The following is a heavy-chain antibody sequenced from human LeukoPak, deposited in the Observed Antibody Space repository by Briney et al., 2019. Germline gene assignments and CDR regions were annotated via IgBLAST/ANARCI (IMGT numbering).Heavy chain of an antibody. CDR3: ARGGSSWSGGYYYYMDV. Sequence: PSETLSLTCTVSGGSISSYYWSWIRQPPGKGLEWIGYIYYSGSTNYNPSLKSRVTISVDTSKNQFSLKLSSVTAADTAVYYCARGGSSWSGGYYYYMDVWGKGTTVTVSS. CDR1: GGSISSYY. J-gene: IGHJ6*03. CDR2: IYYSGST. D-gene: IGHD6-13*01. V-gene: IGHV4-59*01.